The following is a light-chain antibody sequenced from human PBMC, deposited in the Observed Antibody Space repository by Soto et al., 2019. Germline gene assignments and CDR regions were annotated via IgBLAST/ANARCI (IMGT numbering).Light chain of an antibody. Sequence: QSVLPQPPSVSGAPGQRVTISCTGRSSNIGAGYDVHWYQQLPGTAPKLLIYGNSNRPSGVPDRFSGSKSGTSASLAITGLQAEDEADYYCQSYDSSLSGWVLGGGTKLTVL. CDR2: GNS. CDR3: QSYDSSLSGWV. V-gene: IGLV1-40*01. CDR1: SSNIGAGYD. J-gene: IGLJ3*02.